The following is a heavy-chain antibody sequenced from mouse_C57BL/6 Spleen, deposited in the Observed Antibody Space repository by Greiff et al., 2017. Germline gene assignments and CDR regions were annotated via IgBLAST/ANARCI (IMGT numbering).Heavy chain of an antibody. V-gene: IGHV1-15*01. J-gene: IGHJ3*01. D-gene: IGHD2-5*01. CDR1: GYTFTDYE. CDR3: TRKEDYSSRFAY. CDR2: IDPETGGT. Sequence: QVQLQQSGAELVRPGASVTLSCKASGYTFTDYEMHWVKQTPVHGLEWIGAIDPETGGTAYNQKFKGKAILTADKSSSTAYMELRSLTSEDSAVXYCTRKEDYSSRFAYWGQGTLVTVSA.